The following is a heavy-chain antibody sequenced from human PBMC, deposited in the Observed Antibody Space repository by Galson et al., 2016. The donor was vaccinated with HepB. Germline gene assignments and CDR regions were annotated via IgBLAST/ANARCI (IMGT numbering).Heavy chain of an antibody. CDR1: GFTFSTYS. D-gene: IGHD3-16*01. J-gene: IGHJ5*02. V-gene: IGHV3-48*01. CDR2: INMNNWI. CDR3: AKDALIARGGHFDP. Sequence: SLRLSCAASGFTFSTYSMNWVRQAPGKGLEWLSYINMNNWIMYADSVKDRFTISRDNLKNTVYLQMNSLRVEDTAQYYCAKDALIARGGHFDPWGQGTLVTVSS.